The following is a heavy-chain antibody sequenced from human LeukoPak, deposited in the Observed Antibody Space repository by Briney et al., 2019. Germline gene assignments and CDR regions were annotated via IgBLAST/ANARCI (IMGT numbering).Heavy chain of an antibody. Sequence: SETLSLTCTVSGDSVRNGNYYWGWIRQPPEKGLEWIGTVYYSGTSYCGPSLQSRTTMSVDTLKNQFSLNLKSVTVADTAVYYCARQGPSSAGILWDYWGQGILVTVSS. CDR3: ARQGPSSAGILWDY. D-gene: IGHD3-9*01. CDR2: VYYSGTS. CDR1: GDSVRNGNYY. J-gene: IGHJ4*02. V-gene: IGHV4-39*01.